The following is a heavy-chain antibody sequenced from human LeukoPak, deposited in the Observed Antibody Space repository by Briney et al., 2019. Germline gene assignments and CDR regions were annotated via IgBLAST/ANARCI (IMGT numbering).Heavy chain of an antibody. CDR3: ARDLSGDYADY. CDR1: GYSISSGYY. V-gene: IGHV4-38-2*02. D-gene: IGHD4-17*01. J-gene: IGHJ4*02. Sequence: SETLSLTCAVSGYSISSGYYWGWIRQPPGKGLEWIGSIYHSGSTYYNPSLKSRVTISVDTSKNQFSLKLSSVTAADTAVYFCARDLSGDYADYWGQGTLVTVSS. CDR2: IYHSGST.